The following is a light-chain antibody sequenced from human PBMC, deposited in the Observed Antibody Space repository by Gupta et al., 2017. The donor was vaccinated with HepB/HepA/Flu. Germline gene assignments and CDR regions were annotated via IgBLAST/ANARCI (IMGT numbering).Light chain of an antibody. CDR1: QSVSSSY. J-gene: IGKJ1*01. CDR3: QQYSSSPET. CDR2: GAS. V-gene: IGKV3-20*01. Sequence: EIVFTQSPGTLSLSPGERATLSCRASQSVSSSYLAWYQQKPGQAPRLLIYGASSRATGIPDRFSGSGSGTDFTLTISRLEPEDFAVYYCQQYSSSPETFGQGTKLEIK.